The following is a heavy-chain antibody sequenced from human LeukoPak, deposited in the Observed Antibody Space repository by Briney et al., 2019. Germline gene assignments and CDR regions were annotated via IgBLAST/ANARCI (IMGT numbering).Heavy chain of an antibody. CDR1: GYTFTSYG. V-gene: IGHV1-18*01. Sequence: ASVKVSCKASGYTFTSYGINWVRQAPGQGLEWMGWISAYNGNTKYAQKVQGRVTMTTDTSTSTAYMELRSLRSDDTAVYYCARGLGGSGSYFLTFDYWGQGTLVTVSS. CDR3: ARGLGGSGSYFLTFDY. CDR2: ISAYNGNT. D-gene: IGHD1-26*01. J-gene: IGHJ4*02.